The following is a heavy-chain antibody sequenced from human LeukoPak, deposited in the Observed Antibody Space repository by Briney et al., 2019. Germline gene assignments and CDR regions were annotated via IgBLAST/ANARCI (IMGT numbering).Heavy chain of an antibody. J-gene: IGHJ4*02. V-gene: IGHV3-21*03. CDR3: TRAVEGYYDSSGYYIDY. Sequence: GGSLRLSCAASGFTFSSYSMNWVRQAPGKGLEWVSSISRSSSYIYYADSVKGRFTISRDNAKNSLYLQMNSLKTEDTAVYYCTRAVEGYYDSSGYYIDYWGQGTLVTVSS. CDR2: ISRSSSYI. D-gene: IGHD3-22*01. CDR1: GFTFSSYS.